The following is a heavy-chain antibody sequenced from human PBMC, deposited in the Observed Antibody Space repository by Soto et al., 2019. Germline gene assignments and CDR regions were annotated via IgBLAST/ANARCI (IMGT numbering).Heavy chain of an antibody. D-gene: IGHD3-9*01. CDR1: GYTFTSYA. J-gene: IGHJ4*02. CDR2: MVASSGNT. Sequence: GASVKVSCKASGYTFTSYAMKWVRQATGQGLEWMGWMVASSGNTSYAQKFQGRVTMTRNTSISTAYMELSSLRSEDTAVYYCARVLGYDILTCYYSPDYWGQGTLVTVSS. V-gene: IGHV1-8*01. CDR3: ARVLGYDILTCYYSPDY.